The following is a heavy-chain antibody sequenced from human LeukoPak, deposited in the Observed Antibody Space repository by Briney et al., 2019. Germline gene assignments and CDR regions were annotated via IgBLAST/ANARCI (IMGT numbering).Heavy chain of an antibody. V-gene: IGHV1-46*01. CDR3: ARDLGEAYDILTGYSN. CDR2: INPSGGST. Sequence: ASVKVSCKASGYTFTSYDINWVRQAPGQGLEWMGIINPSGGSTSYAQKFQGRVTMTRDTSTSTVYMELSSLRSEDTAVYYCARDLGEAYDILTGYSNWGQGTLVTVSS. CDR1: GYTFTSYD. D-gene: IGHD3-9*01. J-gene: IGHJ4*02.